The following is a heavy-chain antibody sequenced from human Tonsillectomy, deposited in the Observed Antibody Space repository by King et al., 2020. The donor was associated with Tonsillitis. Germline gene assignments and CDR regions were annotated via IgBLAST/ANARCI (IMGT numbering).Heavy chain of an antibody. J-gene: IGHJ1*01. V-gene: IGHV3-23*04. Sequence: VQLVQSGGGLVQPGGSLRLSCAASGFTFSSYAMSWVRQAPGKGLEWVSAISRSVGSTYYADPVKGRFTISRDNSKNTPYLQMNSLRAEDTAVYYCAKDVEGGKTVAGTGFQNCGQGTLVTVSS. CDR1: GFTFSSYA. CDR3: AKDVEGGKTVAGTGFQN. CDR2: ISRSVGST. D-gene: IGHD6-19*01.